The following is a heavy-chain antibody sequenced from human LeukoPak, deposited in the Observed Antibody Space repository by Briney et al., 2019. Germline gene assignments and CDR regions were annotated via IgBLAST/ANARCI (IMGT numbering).Heavy chain of an antibody. CDR3: ARANFWAPQRVYYGMDV. CDR1: GGTFSSYA. D-gene: IGHD3-16*01. V-gene: IGHV1-69*13. J-gene: IGHJ6*02. Sequence: SVKVSCKASGGTFSSYAISWVRQAPGQGLEWMGGIIPIFGTANYAQKFQGRVTITADESTSTAYMELSSLRSEDTAVYYSARANFWAPQRVYYGMDVWGQGTTVTVSS. CDR2: IIPIFGTA.